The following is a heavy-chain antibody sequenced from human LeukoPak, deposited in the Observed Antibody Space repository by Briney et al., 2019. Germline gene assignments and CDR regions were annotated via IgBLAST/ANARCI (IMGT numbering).Heavy chain of an antibody. CDR2: ISGSGGST. CDR1: GFTFSSYA. D-gene: IGHD3-3*01. J-gene: IGHJ3*02. CDR3: ATSIFGVVRAFDI. V-gene: IGHV3-23*01. Sequence: PGGSLRLSCAASGFTFSSYAMSWVRQAPGKGLEWVSAISGSGGSTYYADSVKGRFTISRDNSKDTLYLQMNSLRAEDTAVYYCATSIFGVVRAFDIWGQGTMVTVSS.